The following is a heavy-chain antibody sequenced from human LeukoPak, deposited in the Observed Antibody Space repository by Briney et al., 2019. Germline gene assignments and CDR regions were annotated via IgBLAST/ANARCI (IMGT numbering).Heavy chain of an antibody. Sequence: ASVKVSCKVSGYTLTELSMHWVRQAPGKGFEWMGGFDPEDGETIYAQKFQGRVTMTEDTSTDTAYMELSCLRSEDTAVYYCAVIENSSSWYLFDYWGQGTLVTVSS. CDR3: AVIENSSSWYLFDY. CDR2: FDPEDGET. V-gene: IGHV1-24*01. CDR1: GYTLTELS. D-gene: IGHD6-13*01. J-gene: IGHJ4*02.